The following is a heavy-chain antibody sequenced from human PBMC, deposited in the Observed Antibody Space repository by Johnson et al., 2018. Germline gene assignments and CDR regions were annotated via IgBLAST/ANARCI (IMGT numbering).Heavy chain of an antibody. CDR1: GFAFSDYY. D-gene: IGHD3-10*01. Sequence: QEQLVESGGGLVKPGGSLRLSCATSGFAFSDYYMTWVRQAPGKGLEWVSYISSIGSPIYYADSVKGRFTISRDNYKTTLYMQMNSLRAEDTAVFYCAKDSASYYYYMGVWGKGTTVTVSS. V-gene: IGHV3-11*04. CDR2: ISSIGSPI. CDR3: AKDSASYYYYMGV. J-gene: IGHJ6*03.